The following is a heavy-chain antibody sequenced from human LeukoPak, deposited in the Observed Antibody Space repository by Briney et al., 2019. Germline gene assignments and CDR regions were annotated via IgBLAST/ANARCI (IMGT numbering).Heavy chain of an antibody. V-gene: IGHV1-18*01. CDR1: GYTFTSYG. D-gene: IGHD3-22*01. Sequence: GASVKVSCKASGYTFTSYGISWVRQAPGQGLEWMGWISAYNGNTNYAQKFQGRVTMTRDTSTSTVYIELSSLGSEDTAVYYCASAFDSSVLEYWGQGTLVTVSS. CDR2: ISAYNGNT. CDR3: ASAFDSSVLEY. J-gene: IGHJ4*02.